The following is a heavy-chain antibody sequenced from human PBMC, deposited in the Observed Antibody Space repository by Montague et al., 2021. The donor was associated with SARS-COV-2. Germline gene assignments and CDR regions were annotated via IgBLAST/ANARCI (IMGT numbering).Heavy chain of an antibody. J-gene: IGHJ5*02. CDR3: ARSVVGGTCRHTRWFDP. CDR1: GDSMRSYN. Sequence: SETLSLTCTVSGDSMRSYNWNWIRQLPGKGVEYIGYNYYSGVANYNPSLRSRVTISLDTSKYQFSLNLRSVAAADTAVYDCARSVVGGTCRHTRWFDPWGQGTLVTVFS. V-gene: IGHV4-59*13. D-gene: IGHD3-16*01. CDR2: NYYSGVA.